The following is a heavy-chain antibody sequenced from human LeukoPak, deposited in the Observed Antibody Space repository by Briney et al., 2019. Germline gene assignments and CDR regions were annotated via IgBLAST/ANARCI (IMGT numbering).Heavy chain of an antibody. V-gene: IGHV3-74*01. D-gene: IGHD2-15*01. J-gene: IGHJ6*03. Sequence: TGGSLRLSCAASGFTFSSYWMRWVRQAPGKGLVWVSRINSDGSSTSYADPVKGRFTISRDNAKNTLYLQMNSLRAEDTAVYYCARNTPVVAATSWDYYYYMDVWGKGTTVTVSS. CDR1: GFTFSSYW. CDR2: INSDGSST. CDR3: ARNTPVVAATSWDYYYYMDV.